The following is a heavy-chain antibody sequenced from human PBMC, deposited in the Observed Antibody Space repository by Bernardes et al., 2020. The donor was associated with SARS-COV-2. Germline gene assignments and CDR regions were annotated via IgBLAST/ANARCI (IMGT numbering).Heavy chain of an antibody. Sequence: GGSLRLSCVASGFNFANYKMSWVRQAPGEGLEWVSHISGGGSYTYYTDSVTARFTISRDNAKNSLYLQMNSLRDEDTAVYCCARGSLFYHNDEAPFHYWGQGTLVTVSS. J-gene: IGHJ4*02. V-gene: IGHV3-48*02. CDR1: GFNFANYK. CDR2: ISGGGSYT. CDR3: ARGSLFYHNDEAPFHY. D-gene: IGHD2-8*01.